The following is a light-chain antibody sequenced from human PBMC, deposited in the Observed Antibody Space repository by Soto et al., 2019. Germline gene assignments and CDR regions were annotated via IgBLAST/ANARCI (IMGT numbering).Light chain of an antibody. V-gene: IGKV1-39*01. CDR2: GAS. J-gene: IGKJ2*01. CDR1: QNIGNY. Sequence: DIQMTQSPSSLSASVGDRVALTCRASQNIGNYLSWYAQKPGKAPKLLIYGASSLQSGVPSRFSGSGSGTHFTLPISSLQPEDFATYYCQQSDSIPFTFGQGTKLEMK. CDR3: QQSDSIPFT.